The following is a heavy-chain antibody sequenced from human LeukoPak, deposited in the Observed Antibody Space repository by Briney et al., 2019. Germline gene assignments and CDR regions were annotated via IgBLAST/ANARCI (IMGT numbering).Heavy chain of an antibody. J-gene: IGHJ4*02. Sequence: GGSLRLSWAASGFTFSSYAMSWVRQTPGKGLEWVSAISGSGGSTYYADSVKGRFTISRDNSKNTLYLQMNSLRAEDTAVYYCAKVSGSGGTKYQPFDYWGQGTLVTVSS. V-gene: IGHV3-23*01. CDR3: AKVSGSGGTKYQPFDY. CDR2: ISGSGGST. D-gene: IGHD2-15*01. CDR1: GFTFSSYA.